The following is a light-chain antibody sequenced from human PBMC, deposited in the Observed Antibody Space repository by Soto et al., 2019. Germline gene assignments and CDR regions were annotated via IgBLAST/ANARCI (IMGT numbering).Light chain of an antibody. J-gene: IGKJ2*01. V-gene: IGKV3-15*01. CDR3: QQYKDWPPYT. CDR1: QSISRN. CDR2: GAT. Sequence: LMTQSQDTLSVSLGERATLSCRASQSISRNLAWYQQKPGQAPRLLIYGATTRATGVPARFSGGRSGTEFTLTISSLQSEDFAVYYCQQYKDWPPYTFGQGTKLEIK.